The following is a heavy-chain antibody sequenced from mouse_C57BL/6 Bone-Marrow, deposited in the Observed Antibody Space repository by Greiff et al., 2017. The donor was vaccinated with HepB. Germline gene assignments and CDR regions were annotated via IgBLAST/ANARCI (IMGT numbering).Heavy chain of an antibody. V-gene: IGHV1-53*01. D-gene: IGHD1-1*01. J-gene: IGHJ4*01. CDR2: INPSNGGT. CDR1: GYTFTSYW. CDR3: ARGEVVATDYYAMDY. Sequence: QVQLQQPGTELVKPGASVKLSCKASGYTFTSYWMHWVQQRPGQGLEWIGNINPSNGGTNYNEKFKSKATLTVDKSSSTAYMQLSSLTSEDSAVYYCARGEVVATDYYAMDYWGQGTSVTVSS.